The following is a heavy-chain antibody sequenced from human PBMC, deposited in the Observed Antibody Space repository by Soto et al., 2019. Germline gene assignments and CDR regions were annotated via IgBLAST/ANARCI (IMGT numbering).Heavy chain of an antibody. J-gene: IGHJ4*02. D-gene: IGHD2-15*01. Sequence: QVQLVQSGAEVKKPGASVKVSCKASGYTFTSYVISWVRQAPGQGLEWMGGISAYNGNTNYAEKLQGRVTMTTDTSTSTAYMELRSLRSDDTAVYYCVVAAQPYYFDYWGQGTLVTVSS. CDR3: VVAAQPYYFDY. CDR1: GYTFTSYV. CDR2: ISAYNGNT. V-gene: IGHV1-18*01.